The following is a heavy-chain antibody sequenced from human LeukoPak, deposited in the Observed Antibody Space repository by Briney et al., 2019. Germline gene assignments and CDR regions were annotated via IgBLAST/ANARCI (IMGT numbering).Heavy chain of an antibody. CDR2: IYTSGST. V-gene: IGHV4-4*07. Sequence: PSETLSLTCTVSGGSISSYYWSWIRQPAGKRLEWIGRIYTSGSTNYNPSLKSRVTMSVDTSKNQFSLKLSSVTAADTAVYYCARYSSSWYRADAFDIWGQGTMVTVSS. D-gene: IGHD6-13*01. CDR3: ARYSSSWYRADAFDI. CDR1: GGSISSYY. J-gene: IGHJ3*02.